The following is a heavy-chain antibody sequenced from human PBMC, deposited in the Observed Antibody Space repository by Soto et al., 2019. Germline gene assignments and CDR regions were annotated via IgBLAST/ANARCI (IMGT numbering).Heavy chain of an antibody. CDR2: ISYDRSNK. V-gene: IGHV3-30-3*01. D-gene: IGHD6-13*01. Sequence: PGGSLRLSCAASGFPFSTYAMHWVRQAPGKGLEWVAVISYDRSNKYSPDSVRGRFTISRDNSKNTLYLQMNSLRAEDTAVYYCARDFSGRSWYASEAGYWGQGTLVTV. CDR1: GFPFSTYA. J-gene: IGHJ4*02. CDR3: ARDFSGRSWYASEAGY.